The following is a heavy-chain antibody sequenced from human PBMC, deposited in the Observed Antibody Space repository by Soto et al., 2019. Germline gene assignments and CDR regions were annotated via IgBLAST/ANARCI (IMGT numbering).Heavy chain of an antibody. V-gene: IGHV1-3*01. CDR2: INADNGDT. CDR1: GYTFTSCT. J-gene: IGHJ4*02. CDR3: AGGSNAVVSGLGDFDY. D-gene: IGHD3-22*01. Sequence: QVPLVQSGAEVRKPGASVKVSCKASGYTFTSCTLHWVRQAPGHRPEWMGWINADNGDTKYSQNFQGRVTITRDTSASTVYLEVSSLRSEDTAVYFCAGGSNAVVSGLGDFDYWGQGTLVTVSS.